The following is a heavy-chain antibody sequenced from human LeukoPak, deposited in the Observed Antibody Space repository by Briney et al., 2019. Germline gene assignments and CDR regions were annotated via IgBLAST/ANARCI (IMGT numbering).Heavy chain of an antibody. V-gene: IGHV1-46*01. D-gene: IGHD7-27*01. CDR3: VGGAPNWGFDY. CDR2: INPSGGST. J-gene: IGHJ4*02. Sequence: ASVKVSCKASGYTFTGYYMHWVRQAPGQGLEWMGIINPSGGSTSYAQKFQGRVTMTRDTSTSAVYMELTSLRSEDTAVYYCVGGAPNWGFDYWGQGTLVTVSS. CDR1: GYTFTGYY.